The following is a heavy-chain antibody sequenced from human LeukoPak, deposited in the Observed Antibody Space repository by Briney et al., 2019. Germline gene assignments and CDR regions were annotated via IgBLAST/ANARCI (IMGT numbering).Heavy chain of an antibody. D-gene: IGHD3-10*01. CDR3: ARGGSGSYFSWLDP. CDR1: GYTFTGYY. CDR2: INPNSGGT. Sequence: GASVKVSCKASGYTFTGYYIHLVRQAPGQGLECMGWINPNSGGTNYAQKFQGRVTMTRDTSISTAYMELSRLRSDDTAVYYCARGGSGSYFSWLDPWGQGTLVTVPS. V-gene: IGHV1-2*02. J-gene: IGHJ5*02.